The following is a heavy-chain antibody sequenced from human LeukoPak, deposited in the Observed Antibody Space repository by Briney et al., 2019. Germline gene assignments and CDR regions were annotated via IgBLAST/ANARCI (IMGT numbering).Heavy chain of an antibody. J-gene: IGHJ4*02. V-gene: IGHV3-48*01. CDR3: ARDYYDSSGYIDY. D-gene: IGHD3-22*01. CDR1: GFTFSSYS. Sequence: GGSLRLSCAASGFTFSSYSMNWVRQAPGKGLEWVSYISSSSSTIYYADSVKGRFTISRDNAKNSLYLQMNSLRAEDTAVYYCARDYYDSSGYIDYWGQGTLVTVSS. CDR2: ISSSSSTI.